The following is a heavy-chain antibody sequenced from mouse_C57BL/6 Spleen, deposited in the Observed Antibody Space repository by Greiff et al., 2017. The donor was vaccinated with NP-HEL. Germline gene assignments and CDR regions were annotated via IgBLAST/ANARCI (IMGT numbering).Heavy chain of an antibody. J-gene: IGHJ1*03. Sequence: QVQLKESGAELVKPGASVKLSCKASGYTFTSYWMHWVKQRPGQGLEWIGMIHPNSGSTNYNEKFKSKATLTVDKSSSTAYMQLSSLTSEDSAVYYCARHIRPGWYFDVWGTGTTVTVSS. CDR1: GYTFTSYW. CDR2: IHPNSGST. V-gene: IGHV1-64*01. CDR3: ARHIRPGWYFDV.